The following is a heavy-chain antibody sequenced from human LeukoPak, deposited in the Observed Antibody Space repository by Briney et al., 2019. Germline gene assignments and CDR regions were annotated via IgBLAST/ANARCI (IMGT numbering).Heavy chain of an antibody. J-gene: IGHJ6*02. Sequence: GGSLRLSCAASGFTFDDYAMNWVRQAPGKGLEWVSLISWDGGSTYYADSVKGRFTISRDNSKNSLYLQMNSLRTEDTALYYCAKDSGSYGYGMDVWGQGTTVTVSS. V-gene: IGHV3-43*01. CDR1: GFTFDDYA. CDR2: ISWDGGST. CDR3: AKDSGSYGYGMDV. D-gene: IGHD1-26*01.